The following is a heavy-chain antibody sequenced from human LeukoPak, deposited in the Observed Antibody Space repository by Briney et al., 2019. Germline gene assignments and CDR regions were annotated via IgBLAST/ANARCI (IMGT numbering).Heavy chain of an antibody. CDR2: IWYDGSNK. V-gene: IGHV3-33*01. CDR1: GFTFSSYG. D-gene: IGHD6-13*01. CDR3: ARERYSSSWYDY. Sequence: PGRSLRLSCAASGFTFSSYGMHWVRQAPGKGLEWVAVIWYDGSNKYYADSVKGRFTISRDYSKNTLYLQMNSLRAEDTAVYYCARERYSSSWYDYWGQGTLVTVSS. J-gene: IGHJ4*02.